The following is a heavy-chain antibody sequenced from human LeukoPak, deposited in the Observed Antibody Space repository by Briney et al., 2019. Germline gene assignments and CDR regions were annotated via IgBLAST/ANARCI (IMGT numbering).Heavy chain of an antibody. CDR3: AKDSGYS. D-gene: IGHD6-13*01. CDR1: GFTFDDYA. V-gene: IGHV3-9*01. Sequence: GGSLRLSCAASGFTFDDYAMHWVRQAPGKGLEWVSGISWNSGSIGYADSVKGRFTISRDNAKNSLYLQMNSLRAEDTALYYCAKDSGYSWGQGTLVTVSS. CDR2: ISWNSGSI. J-gene: IGHJ5*02.